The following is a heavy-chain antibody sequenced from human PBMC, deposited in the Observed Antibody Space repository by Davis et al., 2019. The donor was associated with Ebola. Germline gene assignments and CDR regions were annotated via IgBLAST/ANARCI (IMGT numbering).Heavy chain of an antibody. Sequence: ASVKVSCKASGYTFTSYGISWVRQAPGQGLEWMGWISAYNGNTNYAQKLQGRVTITADESTSTAYMELSSLRSEDTAVYYCARGVLEWLSIPVKYYYYGMDVWGQGTTVTVSS. J-gene: IGHJ6*02. CDR1: GYTFTSYG. V-gene: IGHV1-18*01. D-gene: IGHD3-3*01. CDR2: ISAYNGNT. CDR3: ARGVLEWLSIPVKYYYYGMDV.